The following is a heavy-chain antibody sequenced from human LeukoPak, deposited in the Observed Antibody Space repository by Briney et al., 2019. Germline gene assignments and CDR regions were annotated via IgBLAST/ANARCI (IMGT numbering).Heavy chain of an antibody. J-gene: IGHJ4*02. Sequence: KPSQTLSLTCAVYGGSFSAYYWSWIRQPPGKGLGWIGEINHSGSTNYNPSLKSRVTLSVDTSKSQFSLKLSSVTAADTAVYYCARVGYYDSSGYYDFDYWGQGTLVTVSS. V-gene: IGHV4-34*01. CDR1: GGSFSAYY. D-gene: IGHD3-22*01. CDR2: INHSGST. CDR3: ARVGYYDSSGYYDFDY.